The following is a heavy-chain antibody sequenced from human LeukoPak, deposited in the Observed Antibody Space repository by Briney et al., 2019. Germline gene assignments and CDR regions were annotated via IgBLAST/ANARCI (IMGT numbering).Heavy chain of an antibody. V-gene: IGHV3-23*01. CDR1: GFTFSSYA. Sequence: GGSLRLSCAASGFTFSSYAMSWVRQAPGKGLEWVSAISRSGGSTYYADSVKGRFTITRDNSKNTLYLQMNSLRAEDTAVYYCAKDPDSSGYDYWTHDDFGIWGQGTLVTVSS. D-gene: IGHD3-22*01. CDR2: ISRSGGST. CDR3: AKDPDSSGYDYWTHDDFGI. J-gene: IGHJ3*02.